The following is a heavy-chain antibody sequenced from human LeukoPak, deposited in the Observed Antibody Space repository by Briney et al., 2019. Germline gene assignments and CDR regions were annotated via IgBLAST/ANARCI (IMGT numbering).Heavy chain of an antibody. Sequence: SETLSLTCTVSGGSISSGSYYWGWIRQPPGKGLEWIGEINHSGSTNYNPSLKSRVTISVDTSKNQFSLKLSSVTAADTAVYYCARGRRVFGVVIKTYYFDYWGQGTLVTVSS. D-gene: IGHD3-3*01. V-gene: IGHV4-39*07. CDR1: GGSISSGSYY. J-gene: IGHJ4*02. CDR3: ARGRRVFGVVIKTYYFDY. CDR2: INHSGST.